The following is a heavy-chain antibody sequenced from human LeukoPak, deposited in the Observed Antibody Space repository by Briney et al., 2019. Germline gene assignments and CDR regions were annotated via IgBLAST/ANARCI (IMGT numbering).Heavy chain of an antibody. J-gene: IGHJ4*02. V-gene: IGHV4-4*07. D-gene: IGHD6-6*01. Sequence: SETLSLTCTVSGGSISSYYWSWIRQPAGKGLEWIGRIYTSGSTNYSPSLKSRVTMSVDTSKNQFSLKLSSVTAADTAVYYCARGSIAARLYDYWGQGTLVTVSS. CDR1: GGSISSYY. CDR2: IYTSGST. CDR3: ARGSIAARLYDY.